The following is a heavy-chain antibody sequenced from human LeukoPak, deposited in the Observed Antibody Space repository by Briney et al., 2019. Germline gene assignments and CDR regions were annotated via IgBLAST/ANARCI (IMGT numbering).Heavy chain of an antibody. D-gene: IGHD2/OR15-2a*01. CDR1: GFNFNNYA. J-gene: IGHJ5*02. CDR3: AKDARTGVWNIGDSWFDP. CDR2: LSDSGAST. Sequence: GGSLRLSCVASGFNFNNYAMNWLRQAPGKGLEWVSGLSDSGASTFYAESVRGRFSISRDNAKNLLYLNMNSLRAEDTAIYFCAKDARTGVWNIGDSWFDPWGPGTLVTVSS. V-gene: IGHV3-23*01.